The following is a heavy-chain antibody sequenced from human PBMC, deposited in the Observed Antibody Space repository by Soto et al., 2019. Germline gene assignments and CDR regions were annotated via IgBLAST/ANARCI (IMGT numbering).Heavy chain of an antibody. CDR3: ARLGGSGSYGVDY. CDR2: IYYSGST. V-gene: IGHV4-31*03. J-gene: IGHJ4*02. CDR1: GGSISSGGYY. D-gene: IGHD3-10*01. Sequence: SETLSLTCTVSGGSISSGGYYWSWIRQHPGKGLEWIGYIYYSGSTYYNPSLKSRVTISVDTSKNQFSLKLSSVTAADTAVYYCARLGGSGSYGVDYWGQGTLVTVSS.